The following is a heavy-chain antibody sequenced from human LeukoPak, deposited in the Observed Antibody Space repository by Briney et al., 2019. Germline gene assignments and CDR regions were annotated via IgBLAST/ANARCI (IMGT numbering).Heavy chain of an antibody. J-gene: IGHJ4*02. D-gene: IGHD6-19*01. CDR2: VNPDTGNT. Sequence: GASVKVSCKAAGYSFTTFHINWVRQAPGQGPEWMGWVNPDTGNTGFAQKFQGRVTITQNSSVTTVYMELSSLTSEDTAVYYCARGWSRYSSGWKYYFDYWGQGTLVTVSS. CDR3: ARGWSRYSSGWKYYFDY. CDR1: GYSFTTFH. V-gene: IGHV1-8*03.